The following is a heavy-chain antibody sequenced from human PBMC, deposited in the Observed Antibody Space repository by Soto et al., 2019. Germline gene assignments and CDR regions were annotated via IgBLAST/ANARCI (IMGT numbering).Heavy chain of an antibody. V-gene: IGHV3-7*01. CDR1: GFTFSSYW. J-gene: IGHJ6*03. CDR3: ARDRYNWNYGFHMDV. D-gene: IGHD1-7*01. CDR2: IKQDGSEK. Sequence: EVQLVESGGGLVQPGGSLRLSCAASGFTFSSYWMSWVRQAPGKGLEWVANIKQDGSEKYYVDSVKGGFTISRDNAKNSLYLQMNSLRAEDTAVYYCARDRYNWNYGFHMDVWGKGTTVTVSS.